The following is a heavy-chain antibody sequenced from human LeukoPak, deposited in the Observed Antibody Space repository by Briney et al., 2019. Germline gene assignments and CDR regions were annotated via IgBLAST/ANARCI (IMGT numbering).Heavy chain of an antibody. V-gene: IGHV4-4*02. CDR3: AGPMTTVTYPDY. CDR2: IYHSGST. J-gene: IGHJ4*02. CDR1: GGSISSSNW. Sequence: PSETLSLTCAVSGGSISSSNWWNWVRQPPGKGLEWIGEIYHSGSTNYNPSLKSRVTISVDKSKNQFSLKLSSVTAADTAVYYCAGPMTTVTYPDYWGQGTLVTVSS. D-gene: IGHD4-17*01.